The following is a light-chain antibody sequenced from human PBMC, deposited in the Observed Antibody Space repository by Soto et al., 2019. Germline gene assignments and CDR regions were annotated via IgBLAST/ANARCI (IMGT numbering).Light chain of an antibody. CDR1: QSVSSNY. J-gene: IGKJ4*01. CDR2: AAS. Sequence: IGLSQSAGAVSLTPGERATLSCRASQSVSSNYLAWYQQKPGQAPRLLIYAASNRATGIPARFSGSGSGTEFTLTISFLQPDDFATYYCQPYTSYSPLTFGGRSK. CDR3: QPYTSYSPLT. V-gene: IGKV3-20*01.